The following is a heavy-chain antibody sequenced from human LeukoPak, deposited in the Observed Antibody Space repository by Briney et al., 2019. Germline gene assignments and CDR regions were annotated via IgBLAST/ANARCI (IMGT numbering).Heavy chain of an antibody. V-gene: IGHV3-23*01. Sequence: GGSLRLSCAASGFTFSSYAMSWVRQAPGKGLEWVSAISGSGGSTYYADSVKGRFTISRDNSKNTLYLQMNSLRAEDTAVYYCAKDFVWRRXXXXXXXYXDYWXXGXLVTV. CDR1: GFTFSSYA. CDR3: AKDFVWRRXXXXXXXYXDY. J-gene: IGHJ4*02. CDR2: ISGSGGST. D-gene: IGHD2-8*01.